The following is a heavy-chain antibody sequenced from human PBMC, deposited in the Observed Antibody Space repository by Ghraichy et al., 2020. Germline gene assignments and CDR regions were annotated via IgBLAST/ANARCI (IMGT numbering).Heavy chain of an antibody. V-gene: IGHV4-61*01. J-gene: IGHJ3*01. CDR2: VHYSGST. Sequence: SETLSLTCTVSGGSVTRGTYSWNWIRQTPGKGLEWIGNVHYSGSTNYNPSLKTRVTTSLDISKSQFSLKLRSVTAADTAIYYCARYDNNPNDRRDAFDVWGQGTMVTVSS. D-gene: IGHD3-22*01. CDR3: ARYDNNPNDRRDAFDV. CDR1: GGSVTRGTYS.